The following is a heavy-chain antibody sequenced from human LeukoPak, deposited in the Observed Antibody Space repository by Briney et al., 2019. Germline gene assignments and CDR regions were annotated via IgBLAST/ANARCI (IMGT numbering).Heavy chain of an antibody. D-gene: IGHD3-10*01. CDR2: IWHDGTHE. CDR3: ANYASGRSIDS. CDR1: GFTFSSYG. V-gene: IGHV3-33*06. Sequence: GGSLRLSCAASGFTFSSYGMHWVRQAPGKGLEWVAVIWHDGTHENYADSVKGRFTISRDNSNNTLYLQMNSLRVEDTAVYYCANYASGRSIDSWGQGTLVTVS. J-gene: IGHJ4*02.